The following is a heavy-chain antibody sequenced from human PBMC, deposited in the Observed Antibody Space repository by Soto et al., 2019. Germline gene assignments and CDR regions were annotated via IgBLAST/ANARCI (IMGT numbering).Heavy chain of an antibody. J-gene: IGHJ4*02. Sequence: ASVKVSCKASGYTFTRSGISWVRQAPGQGLEWMGWISTYNGDTNYAHQFQGRVTMTRQTSTSTAYMELSGLRSEDTAVYYCARVVSGGHSDYWGQGTPVTVSS. D-gene: IGHD1-26*01. V-gene: IGHV1-18*01. CDR1: GYTFTRSG. CDR2: ISTYNGDT. CDR3: ARVVSGGHSDY.